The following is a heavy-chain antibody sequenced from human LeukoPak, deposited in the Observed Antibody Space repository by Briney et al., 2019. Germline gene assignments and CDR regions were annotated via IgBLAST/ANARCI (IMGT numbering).Heavy chain of an antibody. V-gene: IGHV4-59*01. CDR2: IYYSGST. CDR3: ARDSGSYFGFDY. Sequence: PSETLSLTCTVSGGSISSYYWSWVRQPPGKGLEWIGYIYYSGSTNYNPSLKSRVTISVDTSKNQFSLRLSPVTAADTAVYYCARDSGSYFGFDYWGQGTLVTVSS. J-gene: IGHJ4*02. CDR1: GGSISSYY. D-gene: IGHD1-26*01.